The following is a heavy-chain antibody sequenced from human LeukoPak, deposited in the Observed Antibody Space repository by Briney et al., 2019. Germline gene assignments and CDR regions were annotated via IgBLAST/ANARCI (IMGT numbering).Heavy chain of an antibody. Sequence: SETLSLTCTVSGGSISSSSYYWGWIRQPPGKGLEWIGSIYYSGSTYYNPSLKSRVTISVDTSKNQLSLTLTSVSAADTAVYYCARHPHYYYDNSARWGQGTLVTVSS. V-gene: IGHV4-39*01. CDR2: IYYSGST. CDR1: GGSISSSSYY. J-gene: IGHJ4*02. CDR3: ARHPHYYYDNSAR. D-gene: IGHD3-22*01.